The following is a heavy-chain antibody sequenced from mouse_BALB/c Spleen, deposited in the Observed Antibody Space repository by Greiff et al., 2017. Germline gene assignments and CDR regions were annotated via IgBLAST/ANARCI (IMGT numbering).Heavy chain of an antibody. CDR2: IDPENGNT. Sequence: VQLKESGAELVRPGALVKLSCKASGFNIKDYYMHWVKQRPEQGLEWIGWIDPENGNTIYDPKFQGKASITADTSSNTAYLQLSSLTSEDTAVYYCARWLPYVGAMDYWGQGTSVTVSS. J-gene: IGHJ4*01. CDR3: ARWLPYVGAMDY. CDR1: GFNIKDYY. D-gene: IGHD2-2*01. V-gene: IGHV14-1*02.